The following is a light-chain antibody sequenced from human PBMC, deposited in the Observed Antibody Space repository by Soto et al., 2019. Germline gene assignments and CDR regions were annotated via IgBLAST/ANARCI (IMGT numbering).Light chain of an antibody. J-gene: IGKJ5*01. CDR2: GAS. CDR3: QQYENWPFT. Sequence: IVMTQSASTLSVPPIERVTLSCRASQSVSSNSAWYQQKPGQAPRLIIYGASNRATGIPTRFSGSGSGTEFTLTISSLQSEDFAIYYCQQYENWPFTFGQGTRLDIK. CDR1: QSVSSN. V-gene: IGKV3-15*01.